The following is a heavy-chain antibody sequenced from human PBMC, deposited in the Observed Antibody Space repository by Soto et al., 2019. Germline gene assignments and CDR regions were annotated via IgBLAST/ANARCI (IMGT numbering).Heavy chain of an antibody. Sequence: GASVKVSCKASGGTFSSYAISWVRQAPGQGLEWMGGIIPIFGTANYAQKFQGRVTITADKSTSTAYMELSSLRSEDTAVYYCARDSSTVAGGYYYYYGMDVWGQGTTVTVSS. J-gene: IGHJ6*02. D-gene: IGHD6-19*01. CDR3: ARDSSTVAGGYYYYYGMDV. CDR1: GGTFSSYA. CDR2: IIPIFGTA. V-gene: IGHV1-69*06.